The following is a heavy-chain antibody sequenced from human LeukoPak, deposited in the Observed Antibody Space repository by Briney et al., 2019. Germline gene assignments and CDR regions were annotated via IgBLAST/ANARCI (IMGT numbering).Heavy chain of an antibody. J-gene: IGHJ6*02. V-gene: IGHV3-9*01. CDR2: ISWNSGSI. Sequence: GGSLRLSCAASGFTFDDYAMHWVRQAPGKGLEWVSGISWNSGSIGYADSVKGRFTISRDNAKNSLYLQMNSLRAEDTAVYYCARDPPSGYCSGGSCYPYYYYGMDVWGQGTTVTVSS. D-gene: IGHD2-15*01. CDR1: GFTFDDYA. CDR3: ARDPPSGYCSGGSCYPYYYYGMDV.